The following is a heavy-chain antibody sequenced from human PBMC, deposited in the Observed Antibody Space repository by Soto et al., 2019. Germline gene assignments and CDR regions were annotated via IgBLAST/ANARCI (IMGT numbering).Heavy chain of an antibody. CDR1: GGSINGYY. CDR3: ARSVVAASYYYYGMDV. CDR2: IYSSGST. V-gene: IGHV4-59*08. Sequence: PSDTLSLTCTVSGGSINGYYWSWIRQPPGKGLEYIGNIYSSGSTNYNPSLKSRVTLSVDTSKNQFSLKLTSVTAADTAVYFCARSVVAASYYYYGMDVWGQGTTVT. D-gene: IGHD2-15*01. J-gene: IGHJ6*02.